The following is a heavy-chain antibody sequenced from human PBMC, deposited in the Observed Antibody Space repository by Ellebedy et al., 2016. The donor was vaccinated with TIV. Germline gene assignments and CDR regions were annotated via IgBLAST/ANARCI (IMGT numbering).Heavy chain of an antibody. D-gene: IGHD1-26*01. J-gene: IGHJ6*04. CDR1: GFTFSSYS. CDR2: ISTQSDA. V-gene: IGHV3-21*01. CDR3: AAHYSGTYYRMDV. Sequence: GGSLRLSCAASGFTFSSYSMVWVRQAPGKGLEWVSVISTQSDAYYADSVKGRFTISRDNAKNSLYLQLNSLRAEDTAVYYCAAHYSGTYYRMDVWGKGTTVTVSS.